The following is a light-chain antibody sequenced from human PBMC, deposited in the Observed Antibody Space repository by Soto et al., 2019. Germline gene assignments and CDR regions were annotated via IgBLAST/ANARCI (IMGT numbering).Light chain of an antibody. V-gene: IGKV3-15*01. CDR2: GAS. CDR3: QPYNNWPST. Sequence: EIVMTQSPATLSVSPGERATLSCRASQSVSSNLAWYQQKPGQAPRLLIYGASTMATGIPDRLSGSVSGTEFTLNISSLQCQEFAVYYCQPYNNWPSTFGQATKLEIK. J-gene: IGKJ2*01. CDR1: QSVSSN.